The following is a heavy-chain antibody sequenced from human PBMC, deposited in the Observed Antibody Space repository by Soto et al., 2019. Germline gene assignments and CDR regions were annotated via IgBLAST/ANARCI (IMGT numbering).Heavy chain of an antibody. V-gene: IGHV3-21*01. D-gene: IGHD3-3*01. CDR1: GFTFSSYS. J-gene: IGHJ3*02. CDR2: ISSSSSYI. CDR3: ARAGGWSGYYLSVGAFDI. Sequence: VGSLRLSCAASGFTFSSYSMNWVRQAPGKGLEWVSSISSSSSYIYYADSVKGRFTISRDNAKNSLYLQMNSLRAEDTAVYYCARAGGWSGYYLSVGAFDIWGQGTMVTVSS.